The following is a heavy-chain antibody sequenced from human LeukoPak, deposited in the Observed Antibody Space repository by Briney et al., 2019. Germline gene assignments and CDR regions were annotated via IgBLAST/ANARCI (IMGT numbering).Heavy chain of an antibody. V-gene: IGHV3-53*01. CDR3: TSRVVVPAAISDY. CDR1: GFTVSSKH. CDR2: VYSGGTT. J-gene: IGHJ4*02. D-gene: IGHD2-2*01. Sequence: GSLRLSCAASGFTVSSKHMTWVRQAPGKGLEWVSVVYSGGTTYYADSVKGRFTISKDNSNNTLYLQMNSLRAEDTAAYYGTSRVVVPAAISDYWGQGTLVTVSS.